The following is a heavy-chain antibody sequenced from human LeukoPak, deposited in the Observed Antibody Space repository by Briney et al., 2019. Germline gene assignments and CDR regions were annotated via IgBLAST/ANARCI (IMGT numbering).Heavy chain of an antibody. Sequence: QAGGSLRLSCSASGFSFSSYTFNCVRQAPGKGLEWVAYITSRSGTIYYADSVRGRFTISRDNAENALYLQMNSLRDEDTAVYYCATRGPATVPRVFDYWGQGTLVTVSS. CDR3: ATRGPATVPRVFDY. V-gene: IGHV3-48*02. J-gene: IGHJ4*02. D-gene: IGHD2-2*01. CDR1: GFSFSSYT. CDR2: ITSRSGTI.